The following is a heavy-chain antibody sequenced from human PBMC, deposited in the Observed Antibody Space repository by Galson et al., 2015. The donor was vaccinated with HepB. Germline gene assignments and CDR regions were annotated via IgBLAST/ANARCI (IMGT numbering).Heavy chain of an antibody. J-gene: IGHJ4*02. CDR3: ARDVQADFWSGHYTNDY. D-gene: IGHD3-3*01. CDR1: GYTFTSYG. Sequence: SVKVSCKASGYTFTSYGISWVRQAPGQGLEWMGWISAYNGNTNYAQKLQGRVTMTTDTSTSTAYMELRSLRSDDTAVYYCARDVQADFWSGHYTNDYWGQGTLVTVSS. CDR2: ISAYNGNT. V-gene: IGHV1-18*01.